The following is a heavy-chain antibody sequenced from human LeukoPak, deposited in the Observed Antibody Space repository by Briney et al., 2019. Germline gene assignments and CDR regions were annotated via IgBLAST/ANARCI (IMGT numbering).Heavy chain of an antibody. D-gene: IGHD3-3*01. J-gene: IGHJ4*02. CDR2: ISSASRTI. CDR3: TRDALAAAFRLEWYYFDY. CDR1: GFSFITYA. Sequence: PGGSLRLSCVGSGFSFITYAMTWVRQAPGKGLEWVSYISSASRTIYYADSVKGRFTISRDNAKNSLYLQMSSLRAEDTAMYYCTRDALAAAFRLEWYYFDYWGQGSLVAVSS. V-gene: IGHV3-48*01.